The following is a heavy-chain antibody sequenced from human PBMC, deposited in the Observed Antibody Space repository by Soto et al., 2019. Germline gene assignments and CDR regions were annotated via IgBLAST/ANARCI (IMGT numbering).Heavy chain of an antibody. V-gene: IGHV3-23*01. CDR3: AKDGDFWSGYYPFFDY. Sequence: GGSLRLSCAASGFTFSSYAMSWVRQAPGKGLEWVSVIDPSGGSTYYADSVKGRFTISRDNSKNTLYLQMHSLRAEDTDGYYCAKDGDFWSGYYPFFDYWGQGTLVTVSS. CDR2: IDPSGGST. CDR1: GFTFSSYA. D-gene: IGHD3-3*01. J-gene: IGHJ4*02.